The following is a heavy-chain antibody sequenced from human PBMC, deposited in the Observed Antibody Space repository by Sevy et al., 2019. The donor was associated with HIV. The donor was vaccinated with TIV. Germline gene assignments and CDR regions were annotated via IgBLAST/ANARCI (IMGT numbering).Heavy chain of an antibody. J-gene: IGHJ4*02. CDR2: IRYDGSNK. CDR3: AKVPYGSSWRYYFDY. CDR1: GFTFSSYG. D-gene: IGHD6-13*01. V-gene: IGHV3-30*02. Sequence: GGSLRLSCAASGFTFSSYGMHWVRQAPGKGLEWVAFIRYDGSNKYYADSVKGRFTIYRDNSKNTLYLQMNGMRAEDTAVYYCAKVPYGSSWRYYFDYWGQGTLVTVSS.